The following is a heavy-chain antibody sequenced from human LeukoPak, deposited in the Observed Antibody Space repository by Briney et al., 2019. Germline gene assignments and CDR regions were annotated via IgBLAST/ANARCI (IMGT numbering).Heavy chain of an antibody. CDR3: ARVHSYYDFWSGYFTSNWFDP. CDR2: MNPNSGNT. Sequence: ASVKVSCKASGYTFTSYDINWVRQATGQGLEWMGWMNPNSGNTGYAQKFQGRVTMTRNTSISTAYMELSGLRSEDTAVYYCARVHSYYDFWSGYFTSNWFDPWGQGTLVTVSS. V-gene: IGHV1-8*01. CDR1: GYTFTSYD. J-gene: IGHJ5*02. D-gene: IGHD3-3*01.